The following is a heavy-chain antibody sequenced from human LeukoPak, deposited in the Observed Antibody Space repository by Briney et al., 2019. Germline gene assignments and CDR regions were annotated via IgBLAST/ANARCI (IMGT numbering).Heavy chain of an antibody. J-gene: IGHJ3*02. Sequence: GASVKVSCKASGYTFTSYGISWVRQAPGQGLEWMGWISAYNGNTNYAQKLQGRVTMTTDTSTSTAYMELRSLRSDDTAVYYCARDRSELYCSGGSCYGHDAFDIWGQGTMVTVSS. V-gene: IGHV1-18*01. D-gene: IGHD2-15*01. CDR1: GYTFTSYG. CDR2: ISAYNGNT. CDR3: ARDRSELYCSGGSCYGHDAFDI.